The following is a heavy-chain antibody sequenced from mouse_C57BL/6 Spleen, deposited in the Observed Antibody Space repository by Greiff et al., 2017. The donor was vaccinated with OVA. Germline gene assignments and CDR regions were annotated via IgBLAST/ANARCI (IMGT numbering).Heavy chain of an antibody. Sequence: VQLQQSGPGLVQPSQSLSITCTVSGFSFTSYGVHWVRQSPGKGLEWLGVIWSGGSTDYNEDFIYSLSTSKDNSKSQVFFKMNSLQADDTAIYYCARNSLYCGSSYGYFDYWGQGTTLTVSS. D-gene: IGHD1-1*01. V-gene: IGHV2-2*01. CDR3: ARNSLYCGSSYGYFDY. J-gene: IGHJ2*01. CDR1: GFSFTSYG. CDR2: IWSGGST.